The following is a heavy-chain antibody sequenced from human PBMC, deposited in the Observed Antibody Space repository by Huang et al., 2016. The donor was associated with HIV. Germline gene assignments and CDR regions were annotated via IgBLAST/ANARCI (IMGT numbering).Heavy chain of an antibody. J-gene: IGHJ4*02. CDR3: ARGEYSYVYYFDY. Sequence: QVQLVQSGAEVKKPGSSVKVSCKATGDTFNTYAISWVRQAPGHGLEWMGGIVPMYGTPNDAQKFRGRVTITAYESTSTADMELSSLISEDTAIYYCARGEYSYVYYFDYWGQGTLVTVSS. D-gene: IGHD5-18*01. CDR2: IVPMYGTP. CDR1: GDTFNTYA. V-gene: IGHV1-69*01.